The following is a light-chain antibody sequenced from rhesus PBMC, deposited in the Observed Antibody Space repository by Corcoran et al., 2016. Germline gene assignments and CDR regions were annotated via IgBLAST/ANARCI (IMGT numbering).Light chain of an antibody. Sequence: EIVMTQSPATLSLSPGDRATLSCRASQSVSSYVAWYQQKPEQAPRLPNYGASSRATGIPDRFSGSGSGTDFTLIIGSLEPEDVGVYYCQQYNNWWTFGQGTKVEIK. V-gene: IGKV3S9*01. CDR1: QSVSSY. CDR2: GAS. J-gene: IGKJ1*01. CDR3: QQYNNWWT.